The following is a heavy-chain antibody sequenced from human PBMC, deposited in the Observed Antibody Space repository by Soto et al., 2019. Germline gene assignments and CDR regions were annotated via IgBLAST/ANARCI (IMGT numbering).Heavy chain of an antibody. D-gene: IGHD4-17*01. CDR2: ISYDGTNK. V-gene: IGHV3-30*18. J-gene: IGHJ6*02. Sequence: QVQLVESGGGEVQPGRSLTISFAASGFTFGTYGMHWVRQTPGKGLEWVAVISYDGTNKFYSDSVKGRFTISRDNFKNTLTLLMNSLRADDTAVYSCAKDLQSYGDYDYYCYGMDVWGLGTRVTVSS. CDR3: AKDLQSYGDYDYYCYGMDV. CDR1: GFTFGTYG.